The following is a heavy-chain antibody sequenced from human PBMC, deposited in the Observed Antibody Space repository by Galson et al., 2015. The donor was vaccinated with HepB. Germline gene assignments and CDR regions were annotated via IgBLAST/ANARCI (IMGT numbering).Heavy chain of an antibody. Sequence: SVKVSCKASGYTFTSYYMNWVRQAPGQGLEWMGIINPSGGRTSYAQKFQGRGTMTRDTSTRTVYMELSSLRSEDSAGYYYASPLPADDLSYVYYGMDVWGQVTTCTASS. CDR2: INPSGGRT. CDR1: GYTFTSYY. CDR3: ASPLPADDLSYVYYGMDV. D-gene: IGHD3-3*01. V-gene: IGHV1-46*01. J-gene: IGHJ6*02.